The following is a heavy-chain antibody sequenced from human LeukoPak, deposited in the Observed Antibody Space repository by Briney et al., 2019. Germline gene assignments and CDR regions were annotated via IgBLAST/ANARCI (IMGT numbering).Heavy chain of an antibody. CDR3: ARGHTIFGVVYDC. V-gene: IGHV4-61*01. D-gene: IGHD3-3*01. CDR2: IYYSGST. CDR1: GDSISSGYY. J-gene: IGHJ4*02. Sequence: PSQTLSLTCTVSGDSISSGYYWSWIRQPPGKGLEWIGYIYYSGSTNYNPSLKSRVTISVDTSKTQFSLKLSSVTAADTAVYYCARGHTIFGVVYDCWGQGTLVTVSS.